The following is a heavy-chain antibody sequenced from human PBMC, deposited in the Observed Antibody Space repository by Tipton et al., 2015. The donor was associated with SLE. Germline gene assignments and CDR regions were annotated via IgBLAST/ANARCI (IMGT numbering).Heavy chain of an antibody. Sequence: SLRLSCAASGFTFSDHYMDWVRQAPGKGLEWVAVISYDGSNKYYADSVKGRFTISRDNSKNTLSLQMNSLRAEDTAVYYCARDTRGYYYYYMDVWGKGTTVTVSS. CDR2: ISYDGSNK. CDR1: GFTFSDHY. CDR3: ARDTRGYYYYYMDV. V-gene: IGHV3-30*03. J-gene: IGHJ6*03.